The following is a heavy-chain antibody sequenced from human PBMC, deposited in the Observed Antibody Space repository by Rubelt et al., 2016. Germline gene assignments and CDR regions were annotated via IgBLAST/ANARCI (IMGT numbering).Heavy chain of an antibody. V-gene: IGHV1-24*01. Sequence: QVQLAQSGAEVKKPGASVKVSCKVSGYTLTELSMHWVRQAPGKGLAWMGGFDPEDGKTIYAQKFQGRVTMTQDTSTDTAYMELSSLCSEDTAVYYCRGIWGSYIDYWGQGTLVTVSS. CDR1: GYTLTELS. CDR2: FDPEDGKT. CDR3: RGIWGSYIDY. J-gene: IGHJ4*02. D-gene: IGHD3-16*01.